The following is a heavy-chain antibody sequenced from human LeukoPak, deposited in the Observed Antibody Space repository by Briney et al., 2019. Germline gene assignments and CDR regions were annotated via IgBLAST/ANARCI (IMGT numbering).Heavy chain of an antibody. Sequence: GGSLRLSCAVSGFSVSSYWMHWVRQAPGKGLVWVSRIKNDGSSPTYADSVRGRFTISRDNAKKTLYLQMDSLRDEDTAVYYCATSKWELPSPYDYWGQGTLVTVSS. J-gene: IGHJ4*02. V-gene: IGHV3-74*01. D-gene: IGHD1-26*01. CDR1: GFSVSSYW. CDR3: ATSKWELPSPYDY. CDR2: IKNDGSSP.